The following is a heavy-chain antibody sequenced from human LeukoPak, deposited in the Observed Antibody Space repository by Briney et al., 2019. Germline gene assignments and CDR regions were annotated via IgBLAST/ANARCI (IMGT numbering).Heavy chain of an antibody. V-gene: IGHV3-21*06. D-gene: IGHD3-3*01. CDR3: ARDNYDDSTFDY. CDR1: GLTFSTYS. Sequence: GGSLRLSCAASGLTFSTYSMIWVRQAPGKGLAWVSSISRSSISYADSVRGRFTISRDNANNLLYLQMNSLRAEDTAVYYCARDNYDDSTFDYWGQGTLVTVSS. J-gene: IGHJ4*02. CDR2: ISRSSI.